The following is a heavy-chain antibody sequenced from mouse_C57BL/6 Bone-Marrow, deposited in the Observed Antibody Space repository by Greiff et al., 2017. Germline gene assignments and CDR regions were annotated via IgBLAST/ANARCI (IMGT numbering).Heavy chain of an antibody. CDR3: ARSPPYYYGSSYGWYFDV. Sequence: QVQLQQSGAELVRPGTSVKMSCKASGYTFTNYWIGWAKQRPGHGLEWIGDISPGGGYTNYNEKFKGKATLTADKSSSTAYMQFSSLTSEDSASYYCARSPPYYYGSSYGWYFDVWGTGTTVTVSS. D-gene: IGHD1-1*01. CDR1: GYTFTNYW. J-gene: IGHJ1*03. V-gene: IGHV1-63*01. CDR2: ISPGGGYT.